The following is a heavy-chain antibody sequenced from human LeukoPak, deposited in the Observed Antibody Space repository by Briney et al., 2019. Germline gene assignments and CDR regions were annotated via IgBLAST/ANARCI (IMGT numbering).Heavy chain of an antibody. Sequence: SETLSLTCTVSGGSISSYYWSWIRQPPGKGLEWIGYIYYSGGTNYNPSLKSRVTISVDTSKNQFSLKLSSVTAADTAVYYCARDLIDVVRGENWFDPWGQGTLVTVSS. V-gene: IGHV4-59*01. D-gene: IGHD3-10*01. J-gene: IGHJ5*02. CDR3: ARDLIDVVRGENWFDP. CDR1: GGSISSYY. CDR2: IYYSGGT.